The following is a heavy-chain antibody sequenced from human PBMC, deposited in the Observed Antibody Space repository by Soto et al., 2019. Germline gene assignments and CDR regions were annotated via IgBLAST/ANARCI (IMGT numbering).Heavy chain of an antibody. CDR2: IYYSGST. Sequence: KTSETLSLTCAVYGASLSDNYWGWIRQPPGKGLEWIGSIYYSGSTYYNPSLKSRVTISVDTSKNQFSLKLSSVTAADTAVYYCARRSYSSSYRNWGQGTLVTVSS. D-gene: IGHD6-13*01. V-gene: IGHV4-39*01. J-gene: IGHJ4*02. CDR3: ARRSYSSSYRN. CDR1: GASLSDNY.